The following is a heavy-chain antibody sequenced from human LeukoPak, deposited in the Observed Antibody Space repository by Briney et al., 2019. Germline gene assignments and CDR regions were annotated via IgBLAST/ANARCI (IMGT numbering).Heavy chain of an antibody. CDR3: ARVSEDRVPGGY. Sequence: PGGSLRLSCAASGFTVSSNYMSWVRQAPGKGLEWVSVIYSGGSTYYADSVKGRFTISRDNSKNTLYLQMNSLRAEDTAVYYCARVSEDRVPGGYWGQGTLVTVSS. V-gene: IGHV3-53*01. J-gene: IGHJ4*02. CDR1: GFTVSSNY. CDR2: IYSGGST. D-gene: IGHD5/OR15-5a*01.